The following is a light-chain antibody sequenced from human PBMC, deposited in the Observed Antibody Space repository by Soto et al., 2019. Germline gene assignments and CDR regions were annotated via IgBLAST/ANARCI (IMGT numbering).Light chain of an antibody. J-gene: IGKJ5*01. CDR1: QSVLYSSNNKNY. Sequence: DIVMTQSPDSLAVSLGERATINCKSSQSVLYSSNNKNYLGWYQQKVGQPPKLLIYWASTRESGVPDRFSGSGSGTDFTLTISSLQAEDVAVYYCQQYYSSPITFGQGTRLEI. V-gene: IGKV4-1*01. CDR2: WAS. CDR3: QQYYSSPIT.